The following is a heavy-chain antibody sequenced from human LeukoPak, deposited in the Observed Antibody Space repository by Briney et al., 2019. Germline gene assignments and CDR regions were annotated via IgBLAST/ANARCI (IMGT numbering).Heavy chain of an antibody. V-gene: IGHV3-21*01. Sequence: PGGSLRHTCAASGFTLSSYSLNWVRQAPGKGLEWVSSISSSSTFIYYADSVKGRFTISRDNAKNSLYLQMNSLRAEDTAVYYCAREWVYCSGGSCYGYFDYWGQGTLVTVSS. J-gene: IGHJ4*02. CDR1: GFTLSSYS. CDR3: AREWVYCSGGSCYGYFDY. D-gene: IGHD2-15*01. CDR2: ISSSSTFI.